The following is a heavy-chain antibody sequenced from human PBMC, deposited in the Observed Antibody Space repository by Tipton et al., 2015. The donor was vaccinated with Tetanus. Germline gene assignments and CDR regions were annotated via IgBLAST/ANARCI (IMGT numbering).Heavy chain of an antibody. D-gene: IGHD4-11*01. J-gene: IGHJ4*02. CDR2: IYYSGST. CDR3: AREPPGDYSPEYYFDY. Sequence: LSLTCTVSGGSISSGDYYWSWIRQPPGKGLEWIGYIYYSGSTYYNPSLKSRVTISVDTSKNQFSLKLSSVTAADTAVYYCAREPPGDYSPEYYFDYWGQGTLVTVSS. V-gene: IGHV4-30-4*01. CDR1: GGSISSGDYY.